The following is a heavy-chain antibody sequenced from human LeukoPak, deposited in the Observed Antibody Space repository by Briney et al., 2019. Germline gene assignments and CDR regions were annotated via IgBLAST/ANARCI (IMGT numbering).Heavy chain of an antibody. J-gene: IGHJ6*03. D-gene: IGHD6-13*01. CDR3: ARQMGEAAAGFCYYYYMDV. V-gene: IGHV5-51*01. CDR1: RYSFTSYW. Sequence: GESLKISCKGSRYSFTSYWIGWVRQMPGKGLEWMGIIYPGDSDTRYSPSFQGQVTISADKSISTAYLQWSSLKASDTAMYYCARQMGEAAAGFCYYYYMDVWGKGTTVTVSS. CDR2: IYPGDSDT.